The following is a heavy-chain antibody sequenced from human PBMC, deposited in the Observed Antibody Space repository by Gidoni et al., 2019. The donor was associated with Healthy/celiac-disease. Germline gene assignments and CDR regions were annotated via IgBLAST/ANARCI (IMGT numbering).Heavy chain of an antibody. Sequence: QVQLVQSGAEVKKPGASVKVSCKASGYTFTGYYMHWVRQAPGQGLEWMGWINPNSGGTNYAQKFQGRVTMTRDTSISTAYMELSRLRSDDTAVYYCARVQQLVRSYYYGMDVWGQGTTVTVSS. D-gene: IGHD6-6*01. V-gene: IGHV1-2*02. J-gene: IGHJ6*02. CDR3: ARVQQLVRSYYYGMDV. CDR2: INPNSGGT. CDR1: GYTFTGYY.